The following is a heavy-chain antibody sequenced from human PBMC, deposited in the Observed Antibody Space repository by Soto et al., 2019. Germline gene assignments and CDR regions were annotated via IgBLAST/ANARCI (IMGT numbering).Heavy chain of an antibody. J-gene: IGHJ4*02. CDR1: GFTFNTFG. CDR3: ARGPYYGSGTLDF. CDR2: ISYDGSDE. Sequence: QVQLVESGGNMVQPGWSLTVSCAASGFTFNTFGMHWARQAPGKGLEWVAVISYDGSDEYYADSVKGRFTISRDNSMNTLSLQMNSLSVDGTGVSYCARGPYYGSGTLDFWGQGTRVTVSS. V-gene: IGHV3-30*03. D-gene: IGHD3-10*01.